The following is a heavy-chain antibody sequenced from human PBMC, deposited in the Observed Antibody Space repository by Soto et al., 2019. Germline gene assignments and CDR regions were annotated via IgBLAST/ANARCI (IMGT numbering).Heavy chain of an antibody. Sequence: QLLESGGGLVQPGGSRRLSCAASGFNFGDYTMTWVLQAPGKGLVWISTISGGGGNSYYADVGKGRFTITRDNSKNSLYLQMNSLKGEDTVLYCCAKETFGVGWTLDFWGQGTLVTVSS. CDR1: GFNFGDYT. CDR3: AKETFGVGWTLDF. CDR2: ISGGGGNS. V-gene: IGHV3-23*01. D-gene: IGHD6-19*01. J-gene: IGHJ4*02.